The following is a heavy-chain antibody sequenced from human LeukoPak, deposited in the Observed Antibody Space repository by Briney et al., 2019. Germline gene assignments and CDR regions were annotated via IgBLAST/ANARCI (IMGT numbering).Heavy chain of an antibody. CDR2: IIPILGIA. Sequence: ASVKVSCKASGGTFSSYAISWVRQAPGQGLEWMGRIIPILGIANYAQKFQGRVTITADKSTSTAYMELSSLRSEDTAVYYCAREPSYCSGGSCSADFDYWGQGTLVTVSS. V-gene: IGHV1-69*04. J-gene: IGHJ4*02. CDR3: AREPSYCSGGSCSADFDY. CDR1: GGTFSSYA. D-gene: IGHD2-15*01.